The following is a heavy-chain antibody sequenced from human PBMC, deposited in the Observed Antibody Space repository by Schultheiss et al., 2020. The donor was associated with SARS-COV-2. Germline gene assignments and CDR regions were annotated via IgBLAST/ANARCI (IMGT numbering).Heavy chain of an antibody. J-gene: IGHJ6*02. Sequence: GGSLRLSCAASGFTFSSYGMHWVRQAPGKGLEWVAVISYDGSNKYYADSVKGRFTISRDNAKNSLYLQMNSLRAEDTAVYYCARDHIVVSGGMDVWGQGTTVTVS. V-gene: IGHV3-30*12. D-gene: IGHD2-21*01. CDR2: ISYDGSNK. CDR3: ARDHIVVSGGMDV. CDR1: GFTFSSYG.